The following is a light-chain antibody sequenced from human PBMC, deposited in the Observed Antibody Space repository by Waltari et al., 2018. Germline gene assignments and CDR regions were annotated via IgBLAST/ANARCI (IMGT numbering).Light chain of an antibody. CDR3: QQANSFPLT. CDR2: SAS. V-gene: IGKV1-12*01. CDR1: QGISTW. Sequence: DIQMTQSPSSVSAPVGDTVTITCRASQGISTWVAWYQQKPGLAPKLLIHSASHLQNGVSSRFSGSASGTDLTLTITNLQPEDFATYYCQQANSFPLTFGGGTKVDIK. J-gene: IGKJ4*01.